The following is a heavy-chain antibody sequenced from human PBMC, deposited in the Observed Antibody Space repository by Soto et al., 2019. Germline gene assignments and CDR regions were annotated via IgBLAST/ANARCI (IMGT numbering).Heavy chain of an antibody. CDR3: ARTNWGARYYGMDV. J-gene: IGHJ6*02. CDR2: IDPSDSYT. D-gene: IGHD7-27*01. CDR1: GYSFTSYW. V-gene: IGHV5-10-1*01. Sequence: PGESLKISCKGSGYSFTSYWISWVRQMPGKGLEWMGRIDPSDSYTNYSPSFQGHVTISADKSISTAYLQWSSLKASDTAMYYCARTNWGARYYGMDVSGPGTTVTVYS.